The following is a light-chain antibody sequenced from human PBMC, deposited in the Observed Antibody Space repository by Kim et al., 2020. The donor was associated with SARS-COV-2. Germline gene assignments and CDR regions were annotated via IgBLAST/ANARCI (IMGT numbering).Light chain of an antibody. J-gene: IGKJ1*01. CDR3: QQYNIWRT. Sequence: LSVCPGERATLSCRASQSVSKLAWYQQRPGQAPRLLSYGASTRATGIPARFSGSGSGTEFTLTISSLQSEDFAVYYCQQYNIWRTFGQGTKVEIK. CDR1: QSVSK. V-gene: IGKV3-15*01. CDR2: GAS.